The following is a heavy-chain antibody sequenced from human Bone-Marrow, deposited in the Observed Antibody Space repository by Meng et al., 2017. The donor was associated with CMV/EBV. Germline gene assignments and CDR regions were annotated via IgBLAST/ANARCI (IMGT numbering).Heavy chain of an antibody. CDR2: ISYDGSNK. J-gene: IGHJ6*01. Sequence: LSLTCAASGFTFSSYAMHWVRQAPGKGLEWVAVISYDGSNKYYADSVKGRFTISRDNSKNTLYLQMNSLRAEDTAVYYCARVMTTVTPLHYGMDVWGQGTTVTGSS. D-gene: IGHD4-11*01. CDR1: GFTFSSYA. V-gene: IGHV3-30-3*01. CDR3: ARVMTTVTPLHYGMDV.